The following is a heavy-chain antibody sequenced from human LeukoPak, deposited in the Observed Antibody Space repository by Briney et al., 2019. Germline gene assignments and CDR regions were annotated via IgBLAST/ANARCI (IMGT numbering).Heavy chain of an antibody. J-gene: IGHJ6*03. CDR1: GFTFSSYA. D-gene: IGHD4-17*01. CDR3: AKKDYGDYYYYMDV. Sequence: PGGTLRLSCAASGFTFSSYAMTWVRQAPGKGLEWVSGISGSGGNTYYADSVKGRFTISRDNSKNTLYLQMNNLRAEDTAIYYCAKKDYGDYYYYMDVWGKGTTVTISS. V-gene: IGHV3-23*01. CDR2: ISGSGGNT.